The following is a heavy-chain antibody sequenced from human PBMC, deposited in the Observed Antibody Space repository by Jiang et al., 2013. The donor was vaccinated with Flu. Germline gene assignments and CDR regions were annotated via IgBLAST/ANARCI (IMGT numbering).Heavy chain of an antibody. Sequence: SGTGVLKPGASVKVSCQASGYTFTTYGLSWVRQAPGQGLEWMGGIIPIFGTANYAQKFQGRVTITADKSTSTAYMELSSLRSEDTAVYYCASRGPGGTDYWGQGTLVT. D-gene: IGHD2-15*01. V-gene: IGHV1-69*06. J-gene: IGHJ4*02. CDR3: ASRGPGGTDY. CDR2: IIPIFGTA. CDR1: GYTFTTYG.